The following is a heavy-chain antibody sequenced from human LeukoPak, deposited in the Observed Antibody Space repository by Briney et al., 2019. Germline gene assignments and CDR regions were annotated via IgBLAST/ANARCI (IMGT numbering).Heavy chain of an antibody. D-gene: IGHD6-13*01. Sequence: GASVKVSCKASGGTFSSYAISWVRQAPGQGLEWXXXXXXIFGTANXXXKXXXRVTITADESTSTAYMELSSLRSEDTAVYYCARGSRSSWYPYYYYGMDVWGQGTTVTVSS. CDR1: GGTFSSYA. CDR2: XXXIFGTA. CDR3: ARGSRSSWYPYYYYGMDV. V-gene: IGHV1-69*13. J-gene: IGHJ6*02.